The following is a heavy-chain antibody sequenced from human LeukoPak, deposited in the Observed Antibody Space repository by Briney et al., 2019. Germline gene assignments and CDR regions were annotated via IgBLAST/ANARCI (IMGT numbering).Heavy chain of an antibody. CDR3: ARGSDY. V-gene: IGHV3-33*01. Sequence: GRSLRLSCAASGFTFSSYGMHWVRQAPGKGLEWVAVIWYDGSNKYYADSVKGRFTISRDNAKNSLYLQMNSLRAEDTAVYYCARGSDYWGQGTLVTVSS. CDR2: IWYDGSNK. CDR1: GFTFSSYG. J-gene: IGHJ4*02.